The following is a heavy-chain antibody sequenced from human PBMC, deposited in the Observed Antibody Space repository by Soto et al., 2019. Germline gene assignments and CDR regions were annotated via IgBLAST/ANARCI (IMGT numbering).Heavy chain of an antibody. V-gene: IGHV4-59*01. J-gene: IGHJ6*02. Sequence: PSETLSLTCTVSGGSISSYHWNWIRQPPGKGLEWIGYIYYSGSTNYNPSLKSRITISVDTSKKQFSLKLSSVTAADTAVYYCAREGVSSSWYNYYGMDVWGQGTTVTVSS. CDR1: GGSISSYH. CDR3: AREGVSSSWYNYYGMDV. D-gene: IGHD6-13*01. CDR2: IYYSGST.